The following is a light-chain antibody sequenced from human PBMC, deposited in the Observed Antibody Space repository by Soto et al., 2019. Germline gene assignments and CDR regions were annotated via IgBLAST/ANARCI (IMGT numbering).Light chain of an antibody. CDR1: QSISSW. J-gene: IGKJ1*01. CDR3: QQSNSYPWT. CDR2: QAS. Sequence: DIQMTQSPSTLSASAGDRVTITCRASQSISSWLAWYQQKPGKAPKLLIYQASSLQSGVPSRFSGSGFGTEFTLTISSLQPDDFAAYYCQQSNSYPWTFGQGTKVDMK. V-gene: IGKV1-5*03.